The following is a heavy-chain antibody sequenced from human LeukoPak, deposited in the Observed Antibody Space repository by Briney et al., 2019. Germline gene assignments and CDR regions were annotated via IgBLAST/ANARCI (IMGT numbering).Heavy chain of an antibody. Sequence: GGSLRLSCAASGFTFSSYSMNWVRQAPGKGLEWVSSISSSSSYIYYADSVKGRFTISRDNAKNTLYLQMNSLRAEDTAVYYCARGLGEYSTEFANWFDPWGQGTLVTVSS. CDR3: ARGLGEYSTEFANWFDP. D-gene: IGHD6-6*01. J-gene: IGHJ5*02. V-gene: IGHV3-21*01. CDR2: ISSSSSYI. CDR1: GFTFSSYS.